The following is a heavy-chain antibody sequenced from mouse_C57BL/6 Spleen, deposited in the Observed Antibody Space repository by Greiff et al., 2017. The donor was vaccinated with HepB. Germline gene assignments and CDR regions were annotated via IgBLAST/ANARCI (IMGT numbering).Heavy chain of an antibody. CDR2: IYPRSGNT. V-gene: IGHV1-81*01. J-gene: IGHJ4*01. CDR1: GYTFTSYG. CDR3: ARVTTVVGDAMDY. Sequence: VQVVESGAELARPGASVKLSCKASGYTFTSYGISWVKQRTGQGLEWIGEIYPRSGNTYYNEKFKGKATLTADKSSSTAYMELRSLTSEDSAVYFCARVTTVVGDAMDYWGQGTSVTVSS. D-gene: IGHD1-1*01.